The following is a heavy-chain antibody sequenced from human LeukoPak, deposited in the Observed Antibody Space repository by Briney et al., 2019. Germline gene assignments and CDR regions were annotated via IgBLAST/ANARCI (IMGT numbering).Heavy chain of an antibody. J-gene: IGHJ4*02. CDR2: INHSGST. Sequence: SETLSLTCAVYGGSFSGYYWSWIRQPPGKGLEWIGEINHSGSTNYNPSLKSRATISVDTSKNQFSLKLSSVTAADTAVYYCARPRGEQLVQNYFDYWGQGTLVTVSS. CDR1: GGSFSGYY. CDR3: ARPRGEQLVQNYFDY. D-gene: IGHD6-13*01. V-gene: IGHV4-34*01.